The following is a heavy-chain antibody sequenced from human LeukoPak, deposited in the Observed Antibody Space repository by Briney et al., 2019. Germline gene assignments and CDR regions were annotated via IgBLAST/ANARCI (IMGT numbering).Heavy chain of an antibody. J-gene: IGHJ5*02. Sequence: PGGSLRLSCAASGFTFSSYSMNWVRQAPGKGLEWVSYISSSSSYIYYADSVKGRFTISRDNAKNSLYLQMNSLRAEDTAVYYCARSYYDILTGYPPTPTFDPWGQGTLVTVSS. CDR2: ISSSSSYI. D-gene: IGHD3-9*01. V-gene: IGHV3-21*01. CDR3: ARSYYDILTGYPPTPTFDP. CDR1: GFTFSSYS.